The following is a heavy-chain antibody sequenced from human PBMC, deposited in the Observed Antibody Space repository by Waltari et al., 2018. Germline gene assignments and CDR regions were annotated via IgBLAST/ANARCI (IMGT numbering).Heavy chain of an antibody. CDR1: GFTFSHSW. CDR3: VTTGVAGFY. D-gene: IGHD6-19*01. CDR2: ISMDGSIV. Sequence: EVQLVESGGGLVQPGGSLRLSCAAYGFTFSHSWMYWVRQSPWKGLVWVSRISMDGSIVNYADSVKGRFTISRDNAKSTRFLQMNSLRVDDTALYYCVTTGVAGFYWGQGTRVTVSS. J-gene: IGHJ4*02. V-gene: IGHV3-74*01.